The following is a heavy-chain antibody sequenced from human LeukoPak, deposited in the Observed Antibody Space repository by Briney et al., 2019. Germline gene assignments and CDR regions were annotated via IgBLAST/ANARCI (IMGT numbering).Heavy chain of an antibody. Sequence: ASVKVSCKASGYTFTGYYMHWVRQAPGQGREWMGWINPNSGGTNYAQKFQGRVTMTRDTSISTAYMELSRLRSDDTAVYYCARNMVRGVRSFYFDYWGQGTLVTVSS. J-gene: IGHJ4*02. V-gene: IGHV1-2*02. CDR2: INPNSGGT. CDR3: ARNMVRGVRSFYFDY. D-gene: IGHD3-10*01. CDR1: GYTFTGYY.